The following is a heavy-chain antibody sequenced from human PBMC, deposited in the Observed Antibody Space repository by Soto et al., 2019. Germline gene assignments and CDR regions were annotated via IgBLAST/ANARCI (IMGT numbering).Heavy chain of an antibody. D-gene: IGHD3-22*01. J-gene: IGHJ4*02. CDR2: IWHDGGEK. V-gene: IGHV3-33*01. CDR1: GFTLSDYG. Sequence: QVQLVESGGGVVQPGRSLRLSCTASGFTLSDYGMHWVRQAPGKGLEWVAVIWHDGGEKYYADSVTGRFTISRDNSKNTVHLQIDSLGTEDTALYYCARDPGRDSPIDDWGQGTLATVSS. CDR3: ARDPGRDSPIDD.